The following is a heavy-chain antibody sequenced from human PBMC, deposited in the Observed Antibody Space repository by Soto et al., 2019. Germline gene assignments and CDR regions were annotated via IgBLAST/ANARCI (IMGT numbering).Heavy chain of an antibody. V-gene: IGHV4-30-2*01. CDR3: GRGDYANAFDI. Sequence: PSETLSLTCAVSGGSISSGGYSWNWIRQPPGKGLEWIGNIYHSGSTYYNASLKSRVTISVDRSKNQFYLKLSSVTAADTAVYYCGRGDYANAFDIWGQGTMVTVSS. CDR2: IYHSGST. J-gene: IGHJ3*02. D-gene: IGHD4-17*01. CDR1: GGSISSGGYS.